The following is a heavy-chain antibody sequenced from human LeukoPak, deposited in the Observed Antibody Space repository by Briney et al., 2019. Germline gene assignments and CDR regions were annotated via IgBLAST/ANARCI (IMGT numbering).Heavy chain of an antibody. D-gene: IGHD2-15*01. CDR1: GFSFNTYA. J-gene: IGHJ1*01. CDR2: ISNTGGST. Sequence: GGSLRLSCAASGFSFNTYAMSWVRQAPGKGLEWVSAISNTGGSTYYADSVKGRFTISRDKSKNTLSLQMNSLRAEDTAVYYCAQQVGYCSSGSCYFTYWGQGTLATVSS. CDR3: AQQVGYCSSGSCYFTY. V-gene: IGHV3-23*01.